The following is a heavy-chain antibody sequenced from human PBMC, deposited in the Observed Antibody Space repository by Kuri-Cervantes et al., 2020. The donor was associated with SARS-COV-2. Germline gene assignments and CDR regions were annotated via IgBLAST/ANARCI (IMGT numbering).Heavy chain of an antibody. CDR2: ISSSSSYI. J-gene: IGHJ4*02. V-gene: IGHV3-21*01. CDR1: GFTFSSYS. CDR3: ARGPIVVVITN. Sequence: GGSLRLSCAASGFTFSSYSMNWVRQAPGKGLEWVSSISSSSSYIYYADSVKGRFTISRDNAKNSLYLQMNSLRAEDTAVYYCARGPIVVVITNWGQGTLVTVSS. D-gene: IGHD3-22*01.